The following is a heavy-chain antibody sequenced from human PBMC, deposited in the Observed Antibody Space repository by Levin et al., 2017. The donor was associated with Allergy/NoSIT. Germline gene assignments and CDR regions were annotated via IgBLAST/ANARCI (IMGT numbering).Heavy chain of an antibody. Sequence: GGSLRLSCAASGFTVSSNYMSWVRQAPGKGLEWVSVIYSGGSTYYADSVKGRFTISRDNSKNTLYLQMNSLRAEDTAVYYCARLSRLFGSSWAYWGQGTLVTVSS. V-gene: IGHV3-53*01. CDR1: GFTVSSNY. CDR3: ARLSRLFGSSWAY. D-gene: IGHD6-13*01. CDR2: IYSGGST. J-gene: IGHJ4*02.